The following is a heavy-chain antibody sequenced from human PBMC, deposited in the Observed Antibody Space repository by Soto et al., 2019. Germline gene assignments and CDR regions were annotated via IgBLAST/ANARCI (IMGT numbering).Heavy chain of an antibody. Sequence: DVQLLESGGGLVQPEGSLRLSCAASGFTFSSYAMGWVRQGPGKGLEWVAGVSIGGSTHYADSVRGRFTISRDNSKNTLSLQMNSLTAEDTAVYFCAKLRGAGGHFDYWGQGALVTVSS. V-gene: IGHV3-23*01. CDR2: VSIGGST. CDR3: AKLRGAGGHFDY. J-gene: IGHJ4*02. D-gene: IGHD2-15*01. CDR1: GFTFSSYA.